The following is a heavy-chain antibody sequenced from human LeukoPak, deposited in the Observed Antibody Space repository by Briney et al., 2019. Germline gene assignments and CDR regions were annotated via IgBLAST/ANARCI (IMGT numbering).Heavy chain of an antibody. CDR3: ARIQGSLLDY. J-gene: IGHJ4*02. CDR1: GYTFTSYD. D-gene: IGHD5/OR15-5a*01. CDR2: MNPNSGNT. V-gene: IGHV1-8*03. Sequence: GASVKVSCKGSGYTFTSYDINWVRQATGQGLEWMGWMNPNSGNTGYAQKFQGRVTITRNTSISTAYMELSSLRSEDTAVYYCARIQGSLLDYWGQGTLVTVPS.